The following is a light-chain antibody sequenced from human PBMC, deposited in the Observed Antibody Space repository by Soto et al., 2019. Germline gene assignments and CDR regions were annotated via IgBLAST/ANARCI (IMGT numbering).Light chain of an antibody. CDR2: ATS. Sequence: DIQLTQFPSSLSASVGDRVTITCRASPDIMTRYLNWYQHEPGKAPKFLIHATSRLQSGVPTRFSGRGSGTNFTLTISSLQPEDSVIYFCHQSYISPQTFGQGTNVEIK. J-gene: IGKJ1*01. V-gene: IGKV1-39*01. CDR1: PDIMTRY. CDR3: HQSYISPQT.